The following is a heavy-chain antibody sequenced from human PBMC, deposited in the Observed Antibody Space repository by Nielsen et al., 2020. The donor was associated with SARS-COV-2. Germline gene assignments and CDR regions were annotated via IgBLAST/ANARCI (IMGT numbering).Heavy chain of an antibody. Sequence: GGSLRLSCAASGFTFEDYAMHWVRQAPGKGLEWVSGISWNSGSIGYADSVKGRFTISRDNAKNSLYLQMNSLRAEDTALYYCAKETSPAMAFELDYWGQGTLVTVSS. CDR1: GFTFEDYA. D-gene: IGHD3-16*01. J-gene: IGHJ4*02. CDR2: ISWNSGSI. CDR3: AKETSPAMAFELDY. V-gene: IGHV3-9*01.